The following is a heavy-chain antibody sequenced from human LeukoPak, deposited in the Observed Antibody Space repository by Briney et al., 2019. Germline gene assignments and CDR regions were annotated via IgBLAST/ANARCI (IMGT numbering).Heavy chain of an antibody. D-gene: IGHD3-16*01. CDR2: IYHSGST. Sequence: SETLSLTCTVSGYSLSSGYYWGWIRQPPGKGLEWIGSIYHSGSTYYNPSLKSRVTISVDTSKNQFSLKLNSVTAADTAAYYCARESGSYLWRSWLNPWGQGTLVTVSS. CDR3: ARESGSYLWRSWLNP. V-gene: IGHV4-38-2*02. J-gene: IGHJ5*02. CDR1: GYSLSSGYY.